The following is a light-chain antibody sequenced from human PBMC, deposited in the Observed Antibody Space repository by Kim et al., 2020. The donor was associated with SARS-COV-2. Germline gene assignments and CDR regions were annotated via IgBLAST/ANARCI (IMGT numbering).Light chain of an antibody. Sequence: DIQMTQSPSSLSASVGDRVTITCQASQDISNSLSWYQQKEGKAPKLLIYDASNLERGVPSRFSGSGSGTDFTFTISSLRPEDIATYFCHQYDDLPPTFGQGTKLEI. CDR3: HQYDDLPPT. CDR1: QDISNS. J-gene: IGKJ2*01. V-gene: IGKV1-33*01. CDR2: DAS.